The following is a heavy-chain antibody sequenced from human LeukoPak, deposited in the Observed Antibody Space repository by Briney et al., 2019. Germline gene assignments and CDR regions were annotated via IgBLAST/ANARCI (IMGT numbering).Heavy chain of an antibody. J-gene: IGHJ4*02. D-gene: IGHD6-19*01. CDR2: ISYDGSNK. V-gene: IGHV3-30*18. CDR3: AKGDSAVAGYFDY. CDR1: GFTFSSYG. Sequence: GGSLRLSCAASGFTFSSYGMHWVRQAPGKGLEWVAVISYDGSNKYYADSVKGRFTISRDNSKNTLYLQMNSLRAEDTAVYYCAKGDSAVAGYFDYWGQGTLVTVSS.